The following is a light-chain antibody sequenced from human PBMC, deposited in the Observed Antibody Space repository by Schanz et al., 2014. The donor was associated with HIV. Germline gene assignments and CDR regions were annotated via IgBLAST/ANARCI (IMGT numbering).Light chain of an antibody. Sequence: ESVLTQSPATLSLSPGERATLSCRASQSVNNYLAWYQQRAGQAPRLLIYDTSNRATGIPARFSGSGSGTDFTLSISNLEPEDSAVYYCQQRGSWPLTFGGGTKVEIE. J-gene: IGKJ4*01. CDR3: QQRGSWPLT. CDR1: QSVNNY. V-gene: IGKV3-11*01. CDR2: DTS.